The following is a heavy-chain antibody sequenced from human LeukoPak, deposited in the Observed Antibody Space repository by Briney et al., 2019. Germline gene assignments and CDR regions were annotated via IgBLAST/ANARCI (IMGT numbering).Heavy chain of an antibody. CDR2: IYPSDSET. D-gene: IGHD5/OR15-5a*01. CDR3: ARRRAASTIYHYSMDF. Sequence: RGESLKISCKASGYTFSTYWIAWVRQMLGKGLEWMGIIYPSDSETRYSPSFQGQVTISVDKSISTAYLQWRGLKASDTAMYYCARRRAASTIYHYSMDFWGHGTTVIVSS. V-gene: IGHV5-51*01. J-gene: IGHJ6*02. CDR1: GYTFSTYW.